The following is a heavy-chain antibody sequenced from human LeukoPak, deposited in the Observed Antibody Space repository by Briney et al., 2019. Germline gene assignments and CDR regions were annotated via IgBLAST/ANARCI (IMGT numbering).Heavy chain of an antibody. CDR3: ANDIRRKYSGYDYWDY. V-gene: IGHV3-23*01. D-gene: IGHD5-12*01. CDR1: GFTFSSYA. Sequence: GGSLRLSCAASGFTFSSYAMSWVRQAPGKGLEWVSAISGSGGSTYYADSVKGRFTISRDNSKNTLYLQMNSLRAEDTAVYYCANDIRRKYSGYDYWDYWGQGTLVTVSS. J-gene: IGHJ4*02. CDR2: ISGSGGST.